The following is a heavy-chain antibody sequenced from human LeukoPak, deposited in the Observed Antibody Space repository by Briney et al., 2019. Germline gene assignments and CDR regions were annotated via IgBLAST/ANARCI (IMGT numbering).Heavy chain of an antibody. CDR1: GYSISSGYY. V-gene: IGHV4-38-2*02. CDR2: IYHSGST. D-gene: IGHD3-10*01. Sequence: SETLSLTCTVSGYSISSGYYWGWIRQPPGKGLEWIGSIYHSGSTYYNPSLKSRVTISVDTSKNQFSLKLSSVTAADTAVYYCARGGLQDDGVDVWFDPWGQGTLVTVSS. CDR3: ARGGLQDDGVDVWFDP. J-gene: IGHJ5*02.